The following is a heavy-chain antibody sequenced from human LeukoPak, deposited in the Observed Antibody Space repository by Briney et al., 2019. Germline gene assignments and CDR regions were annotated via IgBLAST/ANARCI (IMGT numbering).Heavy chain of an antibody. CDR3: GKGNTASRPGFVD. V-gene: IGHV3-23*01. CDR2: ISGSGDSV. Sequence: QTGGSLRLSCAASGITFTNYEMSWVRQAPGKGLEWLSSISGSGDSVFYADSVKGRFTISRDNSLNTLHLQMNSLRAEDTAFYYCGKGNTASRPGFVDWGQGTLVTVSS. J-gene: IGHJ4*02. CDR1: GITFTNYE. D-gene: IGHD5-18*01.